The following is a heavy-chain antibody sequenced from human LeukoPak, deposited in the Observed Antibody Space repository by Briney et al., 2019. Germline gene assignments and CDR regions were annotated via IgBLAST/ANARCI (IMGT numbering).Heavy chain of an antibody. V-gene: IGHV4-38-2*02. D-gene: IGHD3-10*01. CDR2: IYHSGST. CDR3: ARKTDAKSYYPD. CDR1: GYAISSGYF. Sequence: KTSETLSLTCSVSGYAISSGYFWGWIRQPPGKGLERIGTIYHSGSTYYNPSLKSRVTISVDTSKNQFSLKPSSVTAVDTAVYYCARKTDAKSYYPDWGQGTLVTVSS. J-gene: IGHJ4*02.